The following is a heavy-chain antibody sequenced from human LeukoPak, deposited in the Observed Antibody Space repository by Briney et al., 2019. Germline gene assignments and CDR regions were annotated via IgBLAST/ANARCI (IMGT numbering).Heavy chain of an antibody. V-gene: IGHV1-69*01. Sequence: GSSVKVSCKASGGTFSSYAISWVRQAPGQGLEWMGGIIPIFGTANYAQKFQGRVTITADESTSTAYMELSSLRSEDTAVYYCARDWGYCSGGSCYDEGFDYWGQGTLVTVSS. D-gene: IGHD2-15*01. CDR2: IIPIFGTA. CDR1: GGTFSSYA. CDR3: ARDWGYCSGGSCYDEGFDY. J-gene: IGHJ4*02.